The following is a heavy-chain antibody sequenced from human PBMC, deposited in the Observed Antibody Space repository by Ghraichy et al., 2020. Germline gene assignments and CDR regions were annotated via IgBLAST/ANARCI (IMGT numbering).Heavy chain of an antibody. CDR1: GDSINSNSYY. Sequence: SETLSLTFTVSGDSINSNSYYWNWIRQSPGKGLEWIGRVFKTGSTTYNPTLKSRVIMSVDTSKNQFFLRLTSVTAADTAVYFCAKYDYETSGLFDSWGQGRLVTVSS. J-gene: IGHJ4*02. CDR2: VFKTGST. CDR3: AKYDYETSGLFDS. D-gene: IGHD4-17*01. V-gene: IGHV4-61*02.